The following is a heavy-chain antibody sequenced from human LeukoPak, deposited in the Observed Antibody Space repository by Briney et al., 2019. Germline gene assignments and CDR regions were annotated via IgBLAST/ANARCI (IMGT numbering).Heavy chain of an antibody. J-gene: IGHJ4*02. V-gene: IGHV4-30-2*01. D-gene: IGHD3-10*01. CDR3: ASLSTGGSGSDDFDY. CDR2: IYHSGST. Sequence: SETLSLTCAVSGGSISSGGYSWSWIRQPPGKGLEWIGYIYHSGSTYYNPSLKSRVTISVDRSKNQFSLKLSSVTAADTAVYYCASLSTGGSGSDDFDYWGQGTLVTVSS. CDR1: GGSISSGGYS.